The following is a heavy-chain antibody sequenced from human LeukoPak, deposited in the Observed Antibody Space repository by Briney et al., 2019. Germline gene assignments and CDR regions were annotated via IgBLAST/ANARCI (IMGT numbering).Heavy chain of an antibody. CDR1: GYSFTSYG. Sequence: ASVKVSCKASGYSFTSYGISWVRQAPGQGLEWMGWISAYNGNTNYAQRLQGRVTMTTDTSTSTAYMELTSLTSDDTAVYYCARVPSGGPFDYWGQGTLVTVSS. CDR2: ISAYNGNT. D-gene: IGHD2-15*01. J-gene: IGHJ4*02. V-gene: IGHV1-18*01. CDR3: ARVPSGGPFDY.